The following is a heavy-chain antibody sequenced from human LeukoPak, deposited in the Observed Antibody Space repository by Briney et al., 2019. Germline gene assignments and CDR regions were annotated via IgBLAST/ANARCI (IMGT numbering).Heavy chain of an antibody. CDR2: ISAYNGNT. Sequence: ASVKVSCKASGYTFTSYGISWVRQAPGQGLEWMGWISAYNGNTNYAQKLQGRVTMTTDTSTSTAYMGLRSLRSDDTAVYYCARASRITSWFDPWGQGTLVTVSS. V-gene: IGHV1-18*01. CDR1: GYTFTSYG. J-gene: IGHJ5*02. CDR3: ARASRITSWFDP. D-gene: IGHD3-3*01.